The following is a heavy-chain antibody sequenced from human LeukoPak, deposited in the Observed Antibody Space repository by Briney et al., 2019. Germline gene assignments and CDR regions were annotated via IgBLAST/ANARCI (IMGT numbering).Heavy chain of an antibody. D-gene: IGHD3-10*01. CDR1: GGTFSSYA. CDR3: ATCYYYYGSGILNWFDP. Sequence: GASVKVSCKASGGTFSSYAISWVRQAPGQGLEWMGGIIPIFGTANYAQKFQGRVTMTEDTSTDTAYMELSSLRSEDTAVYYCATCYYYYGSGILNWFDPWGQGTLVTVSS. V-gene: IGHV1-69*06. J-gene: IGHJ5*02. CDR2: IIPIFGTA.